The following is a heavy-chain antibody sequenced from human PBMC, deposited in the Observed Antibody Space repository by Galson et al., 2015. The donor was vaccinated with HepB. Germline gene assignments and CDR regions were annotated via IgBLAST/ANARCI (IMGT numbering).Heavy chain of an antibody. Sequence: PALVKPTQTLTLTCTFSGFSLSTSGMCVSWIRQPPGKALEWLARIDWDDDKYYSTYLKTRLTISKDTSKNQVVLTMTNMDPVDTATYYCERIRTVPAAPLSPPMYYYYGMDVWGQGTTVTVSS. V-gene: IGHV2-70*11. CDR2: IDWDDDK. J-gene: IGHJ6*02. CDR1: GFSLSTSGMC. CDR3: ERIRTVPAAPLSPPMYYYYGMDV. D-gene: IGHD2-2*01.